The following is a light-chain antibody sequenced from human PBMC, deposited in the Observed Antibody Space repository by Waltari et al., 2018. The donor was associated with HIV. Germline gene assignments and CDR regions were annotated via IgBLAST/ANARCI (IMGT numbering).Light chain of an antibody. V-gene: IGLV1-40*01. Sequence: QSVLTQPPSVSGAPGQRVTIPCTGSSSHIRAGFDVHWYQQLPGTAPKLLIYDNTNRPSGVPDRFSGSRSGSSASLAITGLQAEDEADYYCQSFDSSLSGYVFGTGTKVTVL. J-gene: IGLJ1*01. CDR1: SSHIRAGFD. CDR3: QSFDSSLSGYV. CDR2: DNT.